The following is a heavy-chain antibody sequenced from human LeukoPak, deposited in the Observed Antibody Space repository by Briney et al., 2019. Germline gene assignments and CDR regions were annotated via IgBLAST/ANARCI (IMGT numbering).Heavy chain of an antibody. V-gene: IGHV4-30-2*01. CDR3: ARGGPDYYDSSGYRPFDYYYGMDV. D-gene: IGHD3-22*01. CDR2: IYHSGST. Sequence: SETLSLTCAVSGGSISSGGYSWSWIRQPPGKGLEWIGYIYHSGSTYYNPSLKSRVTISVDRSKNQFSLKLSSVTAADTAVYYCARGGPDYYDSSGYRPFDYYYGMDVWGQGTTVTVSS. CDR1: GGSISSGGYS. J-gene: IGHJ6*02.